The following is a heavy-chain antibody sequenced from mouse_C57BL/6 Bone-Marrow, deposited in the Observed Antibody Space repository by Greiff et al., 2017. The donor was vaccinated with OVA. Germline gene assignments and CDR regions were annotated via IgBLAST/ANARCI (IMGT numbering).Heavy chain of an antibody. CDR3: AREGNSDYNFDY. J-gene: IGHJ2*01. CDR1: GYTFTSYW. CDR2: IDPSDSYT. D-gene: IGHD2-4*01. Sequence: QVQLQQPGAELVMPGASVKLSCKASGYTFTSYWMHWVKQRPGQGLEWIGEIDPSDSYTNYNQKFKGKSTLTVDKSSSTAYLQLSSLTSEDSTVYYCAREGNSDYNFDYWGQGTTLTVSS. V-gene: IGHV1-69*01.